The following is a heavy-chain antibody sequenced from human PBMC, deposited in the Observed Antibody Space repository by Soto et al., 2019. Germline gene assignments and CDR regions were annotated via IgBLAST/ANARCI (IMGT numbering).Heavy chain of an antibody. Sequence: PGGRLRLSGGASGFTFDDYDMHWVRQSTGKGLEWVSGINWNGATVAYADSMKDRFTISRDNAKNSLYLQMNSLLPEDTAVYFSAKDLGAFDIWGQGTIVTVTS. V-gene: IGHV3-9*01. CDR1: GFTFDDYD. CDR3: AKDLGAFDI. CDR2: INWNGATV. J-gene: IGHJ3*02.